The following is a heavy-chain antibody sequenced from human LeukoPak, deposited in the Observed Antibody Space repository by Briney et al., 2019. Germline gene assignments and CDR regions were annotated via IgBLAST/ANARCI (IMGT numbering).Heavy chain of an antibody. D-gene: IGHD2-21*02. CDR3: ARVVGCGGDCYSGISDY. V-gene: IGHV7-4-1*02. CDR1: GYTFTSYA. Sequence: ASVKVSCKASGYTFTSYAMSWVRQAPGQGLEWMGWINTNTGNPTYAQGFTGRFVFSLDTSVSTAYLQISSLKAEDTAVYYCARVVGCGGDCYSGISDYWGQGTLVTVSS. CDR2: INTNTGNP. J-gene: IGHJ4*02.